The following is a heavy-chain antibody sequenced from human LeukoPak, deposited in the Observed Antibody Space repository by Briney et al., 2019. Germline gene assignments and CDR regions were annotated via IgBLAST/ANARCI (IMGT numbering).Heavy chain of an antibody. D-gene: IGHD3-3*01. Sequence: GGSLRLPCAASGFTFRDFSINWVRQAPGKGLEWVSSITSGGTYIYYADSVTGRFTISRDNAKNSLYLQMNSLTVEDTAVYYCVRVKRSGTASFDAFAVWGQGTVVSVSS. V-gene: IGHV3-21*01. CDR3: VRVKRSGTASFDAFAV. J-gene: IGHJ3*01. CDR1: GFTFRDFS. CDR2: ITSGGTYI.